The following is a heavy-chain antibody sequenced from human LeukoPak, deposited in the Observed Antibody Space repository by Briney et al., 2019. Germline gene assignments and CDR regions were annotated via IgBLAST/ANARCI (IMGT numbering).Heavy chain of an antibody. V-gene: IGHV3-30*03. CDR1: GFTFRNFG. Sequence: PGGSLRLSCAASGFTFRNFGMHWVRQAPGKGLEWVALISNDGSDKSYADSVKGRFTISRDNSKNTLYLQMNSLRAEDTAVYYCARDYYDSSGYYQFVTVWYFDLWGRGTLVTVSS. CDR2: ISNDGSDK. J-gene: IGHJ2*01. D-gene: IGHD3-22*01. CDR3: ARDYYDSSGYYQFVTVWYFDL.